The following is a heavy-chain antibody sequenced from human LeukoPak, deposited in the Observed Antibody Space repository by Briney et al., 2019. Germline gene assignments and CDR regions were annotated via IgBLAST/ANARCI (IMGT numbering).Heavy chain of an antibody. CDR3: AKNRFTGLGNYPYFDS. CDR2: IGGRGGST. CDR1: GFIFSSYA. D-gene: IGHD3-10*01. V-gene: IGHV3-23*01. Sequence: PGGSLRLSCAASGFIFSSYAMSWVRQAPGKGLEWVSTIGGRGGSTYYADSVKGRFTISRDNSKDTLFLQMNPLRREDTAIYYCAKNRFTGLGNYPYFDSWGQGALVTVSS. J-gene: IGHJ4*02.